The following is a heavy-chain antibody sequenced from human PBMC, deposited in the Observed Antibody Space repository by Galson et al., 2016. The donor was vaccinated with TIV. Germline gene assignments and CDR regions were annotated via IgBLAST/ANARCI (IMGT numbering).Heavy chain of an antibody. J-gene: IGHJ4*02. V-gene: IGHV3-20*04. CDR2: IKWNGESR. CDR1: GFTFDDYG. D-gene: IGHD1-26*01. Sequence: SLRLSCAASGFTFDDYGMSWVRQAPGKGLEWVSGIKWNGESRRYVDSVRGRFTISRDNAKNSLYLQMISLRAEDTALYYCARGGGSYYAVDSWGQGTLVIVSS. CDR3: ARGGGSYYAVDS.